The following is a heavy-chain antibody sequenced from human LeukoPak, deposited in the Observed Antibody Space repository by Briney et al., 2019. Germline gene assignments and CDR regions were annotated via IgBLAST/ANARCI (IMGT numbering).Heavy chain of an antibody. D-gene: IGHD5-24*01. CDR2: IYYSGST. J-gene: IGHJ4*02. V-gene: IGHV4-59*01. CDR1: GGSISSYY. Sequence: SETLSLTWTVSGGSISSYYWSWIRQPPGKGLEWIGYIYYSGSTNYNPSLKSRVTISLDTSKNQFSLKLSSVTAADTAVYYCARDRSRDGYNLAYCGQGTLVTVSS. CDR3: ARDRSRDGYNLAY.